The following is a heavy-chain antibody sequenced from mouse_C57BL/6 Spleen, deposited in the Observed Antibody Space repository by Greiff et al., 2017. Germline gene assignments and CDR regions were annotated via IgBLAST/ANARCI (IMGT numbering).Heavy chain of an antibody. V-gene: IGHV2-9-1*01. J-gene: IGHJ3*01. CDR3: AGYGSWFAY. Sequence: QVQLKESGPGLVAPSQCLSISCTVSGFSFTSYAISWVRQPPGQGLEWLGVIWTGGGTHYNSALKSSRSSSKDNSKSQVFLIMNSLQTDDTARYWCAGYGSWFAYWGQGTLVTVSA. CDR2: IWTGGGT. D-gene: IGHD2-10*02. CDR1: GFSFTSYA.